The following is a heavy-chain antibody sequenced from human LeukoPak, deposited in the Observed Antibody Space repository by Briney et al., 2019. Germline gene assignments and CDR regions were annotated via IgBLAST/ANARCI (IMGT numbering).Heavy chain of an antibody. V-gene: IGHV4-30-4*01. D-gene: IGHD3-22*01. CDR3: ARAIVVVITNWFDP. Sequence: PSETLALTCTVSGGSLSSGDYYWSWIRQPPGKGLEWIGYIYYSGSTYYNPSLKNRVAISVDTSKNQFSLKLSSVTAADTAVYYCARAIVVVITNWFDPWGQGTLVTVSS. CDR2: IYYSGST. CDR1: GGSLSSGDYY. J-gene: IGHJ5*02.